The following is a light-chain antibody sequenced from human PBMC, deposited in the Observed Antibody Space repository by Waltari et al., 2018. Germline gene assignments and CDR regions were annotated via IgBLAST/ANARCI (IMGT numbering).Light chain of an antibody. Sequence: ETVVTQSPATLSMSPGERATLSCRTSQSIGSSLALYQQRPGQAPRPLISRASTRAPGIPDRFSGSGSETEFTLTIGSLQSEDVAVYYCQQYNNWPPGTFGQGTRLEI. J-gene: IGKJ1*01. CDR1: QSIGSS. CDR3: QQYNNWPPGT. CDR2: RAS. V-gene: IGKV3-15*01.